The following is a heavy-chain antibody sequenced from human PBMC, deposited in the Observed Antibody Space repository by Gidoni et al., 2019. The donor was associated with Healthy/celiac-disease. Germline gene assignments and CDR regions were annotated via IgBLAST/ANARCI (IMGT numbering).Heavy chain of an antibody. CDR2: IIPICGTA. Sequence: QVQLVQSGAEVKKPGSSVKVSCKASGGTFSSYALSWVRQAPGQGLEWMGGIIPICGTANDEQKFQGRVTITADESTSTAYMELSSLRSEDTAVYYCAREIMVRGPRPLVGLKSDAFDIWGQGTMVTVSS. J-gene: IGHJ3*02. CDR3: AREIMVRGPRPLVGLKSDAFDI. V-gene: IGHV1-69*01. D-gene: IGHD3-10*01. CDR1: GGTFSSYA.